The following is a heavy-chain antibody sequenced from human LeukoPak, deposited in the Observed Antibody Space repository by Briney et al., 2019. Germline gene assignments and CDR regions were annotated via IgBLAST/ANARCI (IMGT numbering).Heavy chain of an antibody. CDR1: GGTFRRYV. CDR3: AGVHSTMVRGVISYNWFDP. V-gene: IGHV1-69*05. CDR2: IYPIFGTA. D-gene: IGHD3-10*01. Sequence: SVKVSCKACGGTFRRYVISWVRQAPGRGREWMGGIYPIFGTANYAQKFEGSVTITTDESTSTAYMGLSSRRSQETAVYYCAGVHSTMVRGVISYNWFDPWGQGTLVTVSS. J-gene: IGHJ5*02.